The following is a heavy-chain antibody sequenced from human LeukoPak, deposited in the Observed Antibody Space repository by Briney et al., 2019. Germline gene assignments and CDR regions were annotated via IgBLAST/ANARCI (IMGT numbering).Heavy chain of an antibody. CDR2: ISWNSGSI. CDR1: GFTFDDYA. V-gene: IGHV3-9*01. CDR3: AKDIVRSSSWTGLDY. D-gene: IGHD6-13*01. J-gene: IGHJ4*02. Sequence: GRSLRLSCAASGFTFDDYAMHWVRQAPGKGLEWVSGISWNSGSIGYADSVKGRFTISRDNAKNSLYLQMNSLRAEDTALYYCAKDIVRSSSWTGLDYWGQGTLVTVSP.